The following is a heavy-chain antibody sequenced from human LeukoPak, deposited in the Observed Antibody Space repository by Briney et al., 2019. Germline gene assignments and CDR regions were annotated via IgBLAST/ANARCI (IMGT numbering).Heavy chain of an antibody. CDR3: ARGDCSSNSCSFEY. Sequence: SETLSLTCTVSGGSFSGYYWSWIRQSAGKGLEWIGRIYYSGSTNYNPSLKSRVTMSVDASKNQFSLKLSSVTAADTAVYYCARGDCSSNSCSFEYWGQGTLVTVPS. CDR2: IYYSGST. J-gene: IGHJ4*02. D-gene: IGHD2-2*01. CDR1: GGSFSGYY. V-gene: IGHV4-4*07.